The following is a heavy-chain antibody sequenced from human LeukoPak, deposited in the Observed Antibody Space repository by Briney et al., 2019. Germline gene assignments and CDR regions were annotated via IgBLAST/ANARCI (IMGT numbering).Heavy chain of an antibody. V-gene: IGHV1-2*02. J-gene: IGHJ4*02. CDR2: INPDSGAT. CDR3: ARDLCHGGSCFHFDS. Sequence: ASVKVSCKASGYTFTDYYVHWVRQAPGQGLEWLGWINPDSGATNFAQRFQGRVTMTRDTSVNTDHMELNNLRSDDTAVYYCARDLCHGGSCFHFDSWGQGTLVTVSS. D-gene: IGHD2-15*01. CDR1: GYTFTDYY.